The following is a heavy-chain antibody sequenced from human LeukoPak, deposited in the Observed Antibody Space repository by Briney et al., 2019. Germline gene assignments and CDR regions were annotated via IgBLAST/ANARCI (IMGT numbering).Heavy chain of an antibody. CDR3: ARDLYYDILTGIPPLFDY. V-gene: IGHV1-2*04. Sequence: ASVKVSCRASGGTFSSYAISWVRQAPGQGLEWMGWINPNSGGTNYAQKFQGWVTMTRDTSISTAYMELSRLRSDDTAVYYCARDLYYDILTGIPPLFDYWGQGTLVTVSS. J-gene: IGHJ4*02. D-gene: IGHD3-9*01. CDR2: INPNSGGT. CDR1: GGTFSSYA.